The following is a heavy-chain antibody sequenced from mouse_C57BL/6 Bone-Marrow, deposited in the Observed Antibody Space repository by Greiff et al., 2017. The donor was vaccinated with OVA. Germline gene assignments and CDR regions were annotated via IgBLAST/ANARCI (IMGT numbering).Heavy chain of an antibody. V-gene: IGHV1-47*01. D-gene: IGHD2-1*01. Sequence: VKLMESGAELVKPGASVKMSCKASGYTFTTYPIEWMKQTHGKSLEWIGNFHPYDDDTKYNEKFKGKATLTVEKSSSTVYLELSRLTSDDSAVYYCARTDGNYGDWFAYWGQGTLVTVSA. J-gene: IGHJ3*01. CDR3: ARTDGNYGDWFAY. CDR2: FHPYDDDT. CDR1: GYTFTTYP.